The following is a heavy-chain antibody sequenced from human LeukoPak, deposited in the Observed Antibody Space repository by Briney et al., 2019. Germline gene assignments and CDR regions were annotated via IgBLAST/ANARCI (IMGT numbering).Heavy chain of an antibody. Sequence: PWETLSLTCTVSGGSISSSSYYWGWIRQPPGKGLEWFGSIYYSGSTYYNPTLKSQVTISVDTSKNQFSLKLSSVTAADTAVYYCARESMSSGWYVSDYWGQGTLVTVSS. D-gene: IGHD6-19*01. V-gene: IGHV4-39*07. CDR1: GGSISSSSYY. CDR3: ARESMSSGWYVSDY. CDR2: IYYSGST. J-gene: IGHJ4*02.